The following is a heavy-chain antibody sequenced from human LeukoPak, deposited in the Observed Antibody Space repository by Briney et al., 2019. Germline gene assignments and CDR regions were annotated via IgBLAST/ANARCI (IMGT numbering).Heavy chain of an antibody. CDR2: ISRSQTYT. V-gene: IGHV3-21*01. CDR1: GFTFSSYA. D-gene: IGHD1-26*01. J-gene: IGHJ5*01. Sequence: PGGSLRLSCAASGFTFSSYAMSWVRQAPGKGLEWLSSISRSQTYTYYAESIKGRFTISKDHAKNSLYLQMNSLRGEDTGVYYCARAQVGYNWFDPWGQGTLVTVSS. CDR3: ARAQVGYNWFDP.